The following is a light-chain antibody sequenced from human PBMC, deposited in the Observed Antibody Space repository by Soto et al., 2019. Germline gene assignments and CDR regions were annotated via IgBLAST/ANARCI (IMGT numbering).Light chain of an antibody. CDR1: QSVSSSY. Sequence: EIVLTQSPGTLSLSPGERATLSCRASQSVSSSYLAWYQQKPGQAPRLLIYGASSRATGIPDRFSGSGSGTDFTLNISRLEHEDFAVYYCQQYGSLLTFGGGTKVEIK. CDR3: QQYGSLLT. V-gene: IGKV3-20*01. J-gene: IGKJ4*01. CDR2: GAS.